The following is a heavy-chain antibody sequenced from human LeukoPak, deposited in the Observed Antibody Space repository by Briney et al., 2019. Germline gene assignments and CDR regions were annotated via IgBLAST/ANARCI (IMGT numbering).Heavy chain of an antibody. CDR1: GYTFTGYY. CDR2: INPNSGGT. D-gene: IGHD2-8*01. Sequence: ASVKVSCKASGYTFTGYYMHWVRPAPGQGLEWMGRINPNSGGTNYAQKFQGRVTMTRDTSISTAYMELSRLRSDDTAVYYCARDLVNIVLMVYAKQGDAFDIWGQGTMVTVSS. V-gene: IGHV1-2*06. CDR3: ARDLVNIVLMVYAKQGDAFDI. J-gene: IGHJ3*02.